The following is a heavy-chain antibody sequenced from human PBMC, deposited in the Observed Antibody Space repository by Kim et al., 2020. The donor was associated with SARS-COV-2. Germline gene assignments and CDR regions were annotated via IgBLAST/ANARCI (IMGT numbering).Heavy chain of an antibody. D-gene: IGHD4-17*01. J-gene: IGHJ4*02. V-gene: IGHV5-51*01. CDR3: ARPLYGDYGGGFDY. Sequence: PSFQGQVTISADKAISTAYLQWSSLKASDTAMYYCARPLYGDYGGGFDYWGQGTLVTVSS.